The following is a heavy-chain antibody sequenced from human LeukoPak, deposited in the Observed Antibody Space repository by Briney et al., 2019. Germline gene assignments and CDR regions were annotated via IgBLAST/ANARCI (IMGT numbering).Heavy chain of an antibody. CDR1: GFTFDDYA. Sequence: GGSLRLSCAASGFTFDDYAMHWVRQAPGKGLEWVSGISWNSGSIGYADSVKGRFTISRDNAKNSLYLQMNSLRSDDTAVYYCARGRKGSSWFDYWGQGTLVTVSS. V-gene: IGHV3-9*01. D-gene: IGHD6-13*01. J-gene: IGHJ4*02. CDR2: ISWNSGSI. CDR3: ARGRKGSSWFDY.